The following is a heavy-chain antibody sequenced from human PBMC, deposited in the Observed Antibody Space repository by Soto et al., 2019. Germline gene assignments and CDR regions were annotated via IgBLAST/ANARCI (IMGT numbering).Heavy chain of an antibody. Sequence: PSETLSLTCTVSGGSISSGNYYWSWIRQPPGKGLEWIGFISYSGTTHYSASLRSRVSISVDTSKNQFSLALSSVTAADTAVYYCATMGTPVRGLYYFDCWGQGTLVTVSS. CDR1: GGSISSGNYY. CDR3: ATMGTPVRGLYYFDC. D-gene: IGHD1-1*01. V-gene: IGHV4-30-4*01. J-gene: IGHJ4*02. CDR2: ISYSGTT.